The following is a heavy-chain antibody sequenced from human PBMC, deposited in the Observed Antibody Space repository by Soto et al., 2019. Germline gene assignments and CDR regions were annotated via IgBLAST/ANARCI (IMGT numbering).Heavy chain of an antibody. D-gene: IGHD2-21*02. J-gene: IGHJ4*02. CDR3: AHTAASGGYWERFDF. Sequence: QITLKESGPPLVRPTQTLTLTCTFSGFSLSTGGVGVGWFRQPPGKALEWLALMYRGDDKRYSPSLKSRLTITEDNSKNHMVLTMTNMDPVDTATYYCAHTAASGGYWERFDFWGQGILVTVSS. CDR2: MYRGDDK. CDR1: GFSLSTGGVG. V-gene: IGHV2-5*02.